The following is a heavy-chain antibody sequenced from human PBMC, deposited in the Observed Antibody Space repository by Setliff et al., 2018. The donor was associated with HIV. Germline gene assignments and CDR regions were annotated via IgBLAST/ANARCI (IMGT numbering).Heavy chain of an antibody. J-gene: IGHJ4*02. Sequence: ASVKVSCKASGYTFTSYGISWVRQAPGQGLERMGWISAYNGNTNYAQKLRGRVTMTTDTSTSTAYMELRSLRSDDTAVYYCARGIVAAPSYDYWGQGTLVTVSS. CDR1: GYTFTSYG. CDR2: ISAYNGNT. CDR3: ARGIVAAPSYDY. D-gene: IGHD6-13*01. V-gene: IGHV1-18*01.